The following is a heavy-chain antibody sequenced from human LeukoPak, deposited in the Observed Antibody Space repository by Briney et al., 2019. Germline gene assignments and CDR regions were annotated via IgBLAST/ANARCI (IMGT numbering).Heavy chain of an antibody. CDR3: ARAIVVVIANYYYYYMDV. D-gene: IGHD2-21*01. CDR1: GGSISSYY. V-gene: IGHV4-59*01. J-gene: IGHJ6*03. CDR2: IHYSGST. Sequence: PSETLSLTCTVSGGSISSYYWSWIRQPPGKGLEWIGYIHYSGSTNYNPSLKSRVTISVDTSKNQFSLKLSSVTAADTAVYYCARAIVVVIANYYYYYMDVWGKGTTVTVSS.